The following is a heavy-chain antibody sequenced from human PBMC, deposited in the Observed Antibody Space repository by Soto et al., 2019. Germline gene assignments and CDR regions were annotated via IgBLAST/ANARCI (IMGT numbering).Heavy chain of an antibody. CDR3: AREEAGYCSSTSCYSGNWFDP. D-gene: IGHD2-2*02. J-gene: IGHJ5*02. CDR2: INPNSGGT. Sequence: ASVKVSCKASGYTFTGYYMHWVRQAPGQGLEWMGWINPNSGGTNYAQKFQGRVTMTRDTSISTAYMELSRLRSDDTAVYYCAREEAGYCSSTSCYSGNWFDPWGQGTLVTV. CDR1: GYTFTGYY. V-gene: IGHV1-2*02.